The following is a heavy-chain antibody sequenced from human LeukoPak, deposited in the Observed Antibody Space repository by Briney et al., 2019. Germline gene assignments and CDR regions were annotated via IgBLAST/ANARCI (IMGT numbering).Heavy chain of an antibody. CDR3: ASAYCSSTSCFVLDP. V-gene: IGHV1-46*03. D-gene: IGHD2-2*01. J-gene: IGHJ5*02. Sequence: ASLKVSCTPSGYTFTSYTIHWVRQAPGQGVEWMGIIYPSVGTPTYTPQFQGRVTITQDTSTSTAYLELSRLQSQHTAVFYFASAYCSSTSCFVLDPWGEGTLVTVSS. CDR1: GYTFTSYT. CDR2: IYPSVGTP.